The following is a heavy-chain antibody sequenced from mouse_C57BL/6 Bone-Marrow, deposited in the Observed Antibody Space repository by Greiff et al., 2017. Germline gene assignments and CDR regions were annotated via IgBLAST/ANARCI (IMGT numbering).Heavy chain of an antibody. J-gene: IGHJ2*01. V-gene: IGHV1-55*01. D-gene: IGHD2-2*01. CDR1: GYTFTSYW. CDR2: IYPGSDST. Sequence: QVQLQQPGAELVKPGASVKMSCKASGYTFTSYWITWVKQRPGQGLEWIGDIYPGSDSTNYNEKFKSKATLTVDTASSTAYMQLSSLTSEDSAVYYCASSTMVTTTGYYFDYWGQGNTLSVSS. CDR3: ASSTMVTTTGYYFDY.